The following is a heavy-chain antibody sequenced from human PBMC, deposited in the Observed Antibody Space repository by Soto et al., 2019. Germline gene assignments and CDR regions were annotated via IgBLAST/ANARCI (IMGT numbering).Heavy chain of an antibody. J-gene: IGHJ4*02. CDR3: ARQIYDSDTGPNFQYYFDS. V-gene: IGHV5-10-1*01. CDR2: IDPSDSQT. Sequence: PGESLKISCKGSGYSFAGYWITWVRQKPGKGLELMGRIDPSDSQTYYSPSFRGHVTISVTKSITTVFLQWSSLRASDTAMYYCARQIYDSDTGPNFQYYFDSWGQGTPVTVS. CDR1: GYSFAGYW. D-gene: IGHD3-22*01.